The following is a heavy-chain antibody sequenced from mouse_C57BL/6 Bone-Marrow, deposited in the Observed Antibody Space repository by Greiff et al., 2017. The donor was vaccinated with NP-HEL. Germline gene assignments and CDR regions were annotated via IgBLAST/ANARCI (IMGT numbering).Heavy chain of an antibody. CDR1: GYTFTSYW. CDR2: IDPSDSYT. CDR3: ARGTVVGVFDF. D-gene: IGHD3-3*01. V-gene: IGHV1-59*01. J-gene: IGHJ2*01. Sequence: QVQLQQPGAELVRPGTSVKLSCKASGYTFTSYWMHWVKQRPGQGLEWIGVIDPSDSYTNYNQKFKGKATLTVDTSSSTAYMQLSSLTSEDSAVYYCARGTVVGVFDFWGQGTTLTVSS.